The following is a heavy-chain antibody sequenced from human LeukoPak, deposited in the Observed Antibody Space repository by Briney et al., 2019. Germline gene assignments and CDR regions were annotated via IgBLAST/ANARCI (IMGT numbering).Heavy chain of an antibody. CDR2: IWYDGSNK. CDR3: AKGHYYDTEIDAFDI. V-gene: IGHV3-33*06. D-gene: IGHD3-22*01. CDR1: GFTFSSYG. Sequence: GGSLRLSCAASGFTFSSYGMHWVRQAPGKGLEWVAVIWYDGSNKYYADSVKGRFTISRDNSKNTLYLQMNSLRAEDTAVYYCAKGHYYDTEIDAFDIWGQGTMVTASS. J-gene: IGHJ3*02.